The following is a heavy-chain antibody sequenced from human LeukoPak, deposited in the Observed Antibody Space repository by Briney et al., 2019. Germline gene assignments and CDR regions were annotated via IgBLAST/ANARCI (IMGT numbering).Heavy chain of an antibody. J-gene: IGHJ4*02. Sequence: SETLSLTCTVSGDSITNYFWSWIRQPPGKGLEWIGYIYDTGNTNYKPSLKSRVTISVDTATNQFSLRLRSVTAADTAVYYCARGRVAYSAYYFDYWSRGTLVTVSS. CDR3: ARGRVAYSAYYFDY. V-gene: IGHV4-59*01. CDR2: IYDTGNT. CDR1: GDSITNYF. D-gene: IGHD2-15*01.